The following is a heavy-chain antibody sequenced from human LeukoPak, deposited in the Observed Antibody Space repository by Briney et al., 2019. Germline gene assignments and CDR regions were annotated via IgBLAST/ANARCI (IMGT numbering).Heavy chain of an antibody. J-gene: IGHJ6*03. Sequence: ASVKVSCKASGYTFTGYYMHWVRQAPGQGLEWMGWINPNSGGTNYAQKFQGRVTMTRDTSISTAYVELSRLRSDDTAVYYCARDSGGYYYMDVWGKGTTVTVSS. CDR1: GYTFTGYY. CDR3: ARDSGGYYYMDV. D-gene: IGHD1-26*01. V-gene: IGHV1-2*02. CDR2: INPNSGGT.